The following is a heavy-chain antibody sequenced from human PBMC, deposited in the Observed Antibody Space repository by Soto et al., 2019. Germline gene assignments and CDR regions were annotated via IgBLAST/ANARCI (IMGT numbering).Heavy chain of an antibody. CDR1: GFSFNTYE. D-gene: IGHD1-26*01. CDR3: AYGGSCDY. J-gene: IGHJ4*02. Sequence: PGGSLRLSCAASGFSFNTYEMNWVRQAPGKGLVWVSYISSSGSTIYYADSVKGRFTVSRDNGKNSLYLQMNSLRAEDTAVYYCAYGGSCDYWGQGTQVTVSS. CDR2: ISSSGSTI. V-gene: IGHV3-48*03.